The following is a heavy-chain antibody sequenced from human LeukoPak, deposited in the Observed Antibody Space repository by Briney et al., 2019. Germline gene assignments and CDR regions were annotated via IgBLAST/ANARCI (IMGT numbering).Heavy chain of an antibody. J-gene: IGHJ4*02. CDR3: VKLPYSGTSAYYVDY. CDR2: ISSNGGST. V-gene: IGHV3-64D*06. CDR1: GFTFSTSA. D-gene: IGHD3-22*01. Sequence: TGGSLRLSCSASGFTFSTSAIHWVRQAPGKGLEYVSAISSNGGSTYYAGSVKGRFTISRDNSKDTLSLQMSSLRPEDTAVYYCVKLPYSGTSAYYVDYWGQGTLVTVSS.